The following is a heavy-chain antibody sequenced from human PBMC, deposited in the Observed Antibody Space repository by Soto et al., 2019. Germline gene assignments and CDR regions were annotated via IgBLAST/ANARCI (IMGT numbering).Heavy chain of an antibody. CDR2: INAGNGNT. D-gene: IGHD2-21*02. CDR3: ARSIVVVTALDY. J-gene: IGHJ4*02. CDR1: GYTFTSYA. V-gene: IGHV1-3*05. Sequence: QVQLLQSGAKEKKPGASVKVSCKASGYTFTSYAMHWVRQAPGQRLEWMGWINAGNGNTKYSQKFQGRVTITRDTSASTAYMELSSLRSEDTAVYYCARSIVVVTALDYWGQGTLVTVSS.